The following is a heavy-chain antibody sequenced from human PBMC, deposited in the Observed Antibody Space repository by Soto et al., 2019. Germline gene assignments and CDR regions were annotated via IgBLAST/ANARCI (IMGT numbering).Heavy chain of an antibody. D-gene: IGHD6-19*01. V-gene: IGHV1-3*01. CDR3: TRVFVAGIGFDY. CDR1: GYTFTSYA. CDR2: INAGNGNT. Sequence: QVQLVQSGAEVKKPGASVKVSCKASGYTFTSYAMQWVRQAPGQRLEWMGWINAGNGNTKYSQKFQGRVTITRDTSASTAYVELSSLSSEDTAVYYCTRVFVAGIGFDYWGQGTLVTVSS. J-gene: IGHJ4*02.